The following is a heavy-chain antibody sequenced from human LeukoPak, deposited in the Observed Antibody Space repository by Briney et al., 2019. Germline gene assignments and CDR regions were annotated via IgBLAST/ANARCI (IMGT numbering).Heavy chain of an antibody. D-gene: IGHD2/OR15-2a*01. V-gene: IGHV3-7*01. CDR1: GFPFSSYW. J-gene: IGHJ4*02. Sequence: GGSLRLSCAASGFPFSSYWMTWVRQAPGKGLEWVANIKQDGSEKYVDSVKGRFTISRDNAKNSLYLQMNSLRAEDTAVYYCAREEDNADEYLREDYWGQGILVTVSS. CDR3: AREEDNADEYLREDY. CDR2: IKQDGSE.